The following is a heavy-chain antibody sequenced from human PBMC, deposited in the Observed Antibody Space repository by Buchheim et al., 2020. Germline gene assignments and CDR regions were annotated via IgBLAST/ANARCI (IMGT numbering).Heavy chain of an antibody. J-gene: IGHJ2*01. Sequence: EVQLLESGGGLVQPGGSLRLSCAASGFTFSSYAMSWVRQAPGKGLEWVSAISGSGGSTYYADSVKGRFTISRDNSKNTLYLQMNSLRAEDTAVYYCAKDESRYDILTGSAYWYFDLWGRCTL. CDR3: AKDESRYDILTGSAYWYFDL. D-gene: IGHD3-9*01. V-gene: IGHV3-23*01. CDR2: ISGSGGST. CDR1: GFTFSSYA.